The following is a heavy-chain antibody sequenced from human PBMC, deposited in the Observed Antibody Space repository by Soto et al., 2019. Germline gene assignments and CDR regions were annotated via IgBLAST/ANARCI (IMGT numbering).Heavy chain of an antibody. CDR1: GGTFSSNG. CDR3: ARNREGYYFDY. V-gene: IGHV1-69*13. J-gene: IGHJ4*02. Sequence: ASVNVSCKTSGGTFSSNGLSWVRQAPGQGPEWVGGIIPIFDLVTYAQKFQGRVTITADESTSTAYMDLSSLRSEDTAVYYCARNREGYYFDYWGQGTLVTVSS. CDR2: IIPIFDLV.